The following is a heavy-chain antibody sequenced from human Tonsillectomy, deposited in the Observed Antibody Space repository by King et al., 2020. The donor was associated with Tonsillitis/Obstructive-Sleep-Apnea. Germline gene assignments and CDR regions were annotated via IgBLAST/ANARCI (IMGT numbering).Heavy chain of an antibody. CDR2: INPINGGT. J-gene: IGHJ6*03. CDR3: ARDPTRKYYYYIDV. V-gene: IGHV1-2*06. Sequence: QLVQSGAEVKKPGASVKVSCKASGYTFTGNYIHWVRQAPGRGLEWMGRINPINGGTSYAQKFKGRVTMTRDTSITTAYMELSRLRSDDTAVYYCARDPTRKYYYYIDVWGNGTTITVSS. CDR1: GYTFTGNY.